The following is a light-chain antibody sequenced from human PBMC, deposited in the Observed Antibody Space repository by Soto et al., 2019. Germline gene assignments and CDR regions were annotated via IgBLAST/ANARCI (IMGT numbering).Light chain of an antibody. J-gene: IGLJ2*01. CDR1: SASVSASFY. CDR2: SRN. CDR3: VLYIGGGICV. V-gene: IGLV8-61*01. Sequence: QTVVTQEPSFSVSPGGTVTLTCGLSSASVSASFYPSWYQQTPGQAPRTLIDSRNTRSSGVPDRFSGSILGNKAARTITGAQADDESDYYCVLYIGGGICVFGVGTKVTVL.